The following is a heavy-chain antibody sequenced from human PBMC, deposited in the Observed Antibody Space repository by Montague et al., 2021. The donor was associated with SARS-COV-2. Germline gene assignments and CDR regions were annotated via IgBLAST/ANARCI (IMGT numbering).Heavy chain of an antibody. CDR3: ARGRVGITKLLVVSGYSYYFDY. CDR2: INHSGST. D-gene: IGHD3-22*01. J-gene: IGHJ4*02. V-gene: IGHV4-34*01. Sequence: SETLSLTCAVYGGSFNDYYWSRIRQPPGKGLEWIGQINHSGSTNYNQSLKSRVTISVDTSKNQFSLKLRSMTAADTAVYCCARGRVGITKLLVVSGYSYYFDYWGQGTLVTVSS. CDR1: GGSFNDYY.